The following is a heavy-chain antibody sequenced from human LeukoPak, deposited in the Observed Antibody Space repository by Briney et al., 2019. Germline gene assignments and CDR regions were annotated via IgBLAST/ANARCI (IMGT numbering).Heavy chain of an antibody. J-gene: IGHJ4*02. D-gene: IGHD3/OR15-3a*01. V-gene: IGHV4-34*01. CDR3: ARGDIDWLFYPRTSFDY. CDR2: INHSGST. CDR1: GGSISSYY. Sequence: SETLSLTCTVSGGSISSYYWSWIRQPPGKGLEWIGEINHSGSTNYNPSLKSRVTISVDTSKNQFSLKLSSVTAADTAVYYCARGDIDWLFYPRTSFDYWGQGTLVTVSS.